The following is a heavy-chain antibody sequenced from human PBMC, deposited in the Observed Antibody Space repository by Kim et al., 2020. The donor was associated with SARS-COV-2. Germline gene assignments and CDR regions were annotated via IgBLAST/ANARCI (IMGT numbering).Heavy chain of an antibody. CDR1: GFTFSSYS. V-gene: IGHV3-21*01. D-gene: IGHD3-16*02. CDR2: ISSSSSYI. CDR3: ARGPYDYVWGSYRRTRYFDY. J-gene: IGHJ4*02. Sequence: GGSLRLSCAASGFTFSSYSMNWVRQAPGKGLEWVSSISSSSSYIYYADSVKGRFTISRDNAKNSLYLQMNSLRAEDTAVYYCARGPYDYVWGSYRRTRYFDYWGQGTLVTVSS.